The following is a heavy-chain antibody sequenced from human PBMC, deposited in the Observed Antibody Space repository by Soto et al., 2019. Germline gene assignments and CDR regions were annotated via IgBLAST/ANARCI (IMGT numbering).Heavy chain of an antibody. CDR3: ARVRRFQQWLVLSYFDY. D-gene: IGHD6-19*01. CDR2: ISAYNGNT. V-gene: IGHV1-18*01. Sequence: EASVKVSCKASGYTFTSYGISWVRQAPGQGLEWMGWISAYNGNTNYAQKLQGRVTMTTDTSTSTAYMELRSLRSDDTAVYYCARVRRFQQWLVLSYFDYWGQGTLVTVSS. J-gene: IGHJ4*02. CDR1: GYTFTSYG.